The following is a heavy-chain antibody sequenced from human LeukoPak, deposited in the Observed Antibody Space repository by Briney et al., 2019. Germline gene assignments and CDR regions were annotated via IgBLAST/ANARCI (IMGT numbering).Heavy chain of an antibody. CDR3: ANEIRPNDY. J-gene: IGHJ4*02. CDR1: GFTFSTYA. V-gene: IGHV3-23*01. Sequence: GGSLRLSCAASGFTFSTYAMSWVRQAPGKGLQWVSAISTGGERTYYADSVKGRFAISRDNSKNTLYLQMNSLRAEDTAVYYCANEIRPNDYWGQGTQVTVSS. D-gene: IGHD4-17*01. CDR2: ISTGGERT.